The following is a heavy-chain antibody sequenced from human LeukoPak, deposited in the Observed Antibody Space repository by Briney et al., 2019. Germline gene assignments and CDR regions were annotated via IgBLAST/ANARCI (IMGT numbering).Heavy chain of an antibody. D-gene: IGHD3-3*01. CDR2: IYYSGST. J-gene: IGHJ5*02. CDR1: GGSLSSSSYY. CDR3: ARSPLRFLEYFDP. V-gene: IGHV4-39*01. Sequence: PSETLSLTCTVSGGSLSSSSYYWGWLRQPPGTGLGWVGSIYYSGSTYYNPSLKSRVTISVDTSKNQFSLKLSSVTAADTAVYYCARSPLRFLEYFDPWGQGTLVTVSS.